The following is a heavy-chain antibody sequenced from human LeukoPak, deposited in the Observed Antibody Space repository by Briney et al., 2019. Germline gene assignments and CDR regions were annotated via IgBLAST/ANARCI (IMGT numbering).Heavy chain of an antibody. CDR1: GFTFGNYW. Sequence: GGSLILSCAASGFTFGNYWMSWVRQAPGGGLQWVASMKGDGSHIYYVDSVKGRFIISRDNARNSLYLQMNSLRAEDTAVYYCARDLVGPHYGDYDDAFDIWGQGTMVTVSS. J-gene: IGHJ3*02. CDR2: MKGDGSHI. D-gene: IGHD4-17*01. V-gene: IGHV3-7*03. CDR3: ARDLVGPHYGDYDDAFDI.